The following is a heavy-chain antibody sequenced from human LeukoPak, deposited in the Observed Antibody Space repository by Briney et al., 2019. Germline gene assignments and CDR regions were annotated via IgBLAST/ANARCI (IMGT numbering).Heavy chain of an antibody. Sequence: GGPLRPSCAASGFSFSSYELKWVRQAAGKGLGWAAYISSGGSKIYSAASVKGRFPIYRDNANDPLYLQMNGLRAEDTGVYYCAELSITMIGGVWGKGTTVTISS. V-gene: IGHV3-48*03. D-gene: IGHD3-10*02. J-gene: IGHJ6*04. CDR3: AELSITMIGGV. CDR1: GFSFSSYE. CDR2: ISSGGSKI.